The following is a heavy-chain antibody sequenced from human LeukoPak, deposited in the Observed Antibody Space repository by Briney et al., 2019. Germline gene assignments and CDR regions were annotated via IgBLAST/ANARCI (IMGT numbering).Heavy chain of an antibody. CDR1: GGTFSTIT. J-gene: IGHJ2*01. CDR2: IIPIFNSP. Sequence: ASVKLSCKASGGTFSTITMNWVRQAPGQGLEWMGRIIPIFNSPTYAQKFQGRVTITADESTSTAYMALSSLTSEDTAVYYCAGNSNGYFDLWGRGTLVTVSS. CDR3: AGNSNGYFDL. V-gene: IGHV1-69*13. D-gene: IGHD4-23*01.